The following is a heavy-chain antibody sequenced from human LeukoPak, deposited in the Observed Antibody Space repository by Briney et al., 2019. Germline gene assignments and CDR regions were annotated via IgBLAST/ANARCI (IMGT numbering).Heavy chain of an antibody. D-gene: IGHD2-15*01. V-gene: IGHV1-69*06. CDR1: GGTFNSYA. CDR2: IIPIFGTA. Sequence: ASVTVSCKASGGTFNSYAISWVRQAPGQGGEWMGGIIPIFGTANYAKKFQGRVTITADKSTSTAYMELSSLRSEDTAVYYCARSELDCSGGSCYGGFDYWGQGTLVTVSS. CDR3: ARSELDCSGGSCYGGFDY. J-gene: IGHJ4*02.